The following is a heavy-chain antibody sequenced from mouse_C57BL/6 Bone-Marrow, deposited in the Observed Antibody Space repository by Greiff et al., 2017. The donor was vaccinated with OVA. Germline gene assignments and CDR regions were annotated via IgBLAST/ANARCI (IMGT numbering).Heavy chain of an antibody. CDR1: GYTFTSYW. J-gene: IGHJ2*01. CDR3: ARSPLFYYGSSLYYFDY. V-gene: IGHV1-62-3*01. D-gene: IGHD1-1*01. Sequence: QVQLQQPGAELVKPGASVKLSCKASGYTFTSYWMHWVKQRPGRGLEWIGRIDPNSGGTKYNEKFKGKATLTVDTSSSTAYMQLSSLTSEDSAVYYCARSPLFYYGSSLYYFDYWGQGTTLTVSS. CDR2: IDPNSGGT.